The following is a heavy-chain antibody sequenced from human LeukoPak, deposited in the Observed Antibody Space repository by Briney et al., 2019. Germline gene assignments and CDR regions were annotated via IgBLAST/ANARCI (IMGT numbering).Heavy chain of an antibody. D-gene: IGHD6-13*01. J-gene: IGHJ4*02. Sequence: PGGSLRLSCEAPGFTFRSYWMHWVRQAPGKGLMWVSRIETDGSSTNYADSVKGRFTISRDNARNTVYLQMNSLRADDTAVYYCARDPSSWNGFFDSWGQGTLVTVSS. CDR3: ARDPSSWNGFFDS. CDR2: IETDGSST. CDR1: GFTFRSYW. V-gene: IGHV3-74*01.